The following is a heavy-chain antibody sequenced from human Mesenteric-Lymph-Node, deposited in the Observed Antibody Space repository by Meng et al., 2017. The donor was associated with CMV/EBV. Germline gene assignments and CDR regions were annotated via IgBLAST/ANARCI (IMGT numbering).Heavy chain of an antibody. V-gene: IGHV1-46*01. CDR2: IDPSSGST. CDR3: ARALFYYGNDY. D-gene: IGHD3-10*01. CDR1: GYTFSNYY. J-gene: IGHJ4*01. Sequence: CKASGYTFSNYYMHWVRQAPGQGPEWMGLIDPSSGSTRYPQKFQGRVTVTRDTSTSTVYMELSSLRSEDTAVYYCARALFYYGNDYWGHGTLVTVSS.